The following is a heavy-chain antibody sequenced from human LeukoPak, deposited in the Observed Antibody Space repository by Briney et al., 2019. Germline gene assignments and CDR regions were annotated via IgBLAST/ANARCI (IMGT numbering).Heavy chain of an antibody. D-gene: IGHD5-18*01. CDR3: ARGGGYSYGSFDY. CDR1: GFTFSSYS. V-gene: IGHV3-48*01. J-gene: IGHJ4*02. CDR2: ISETSSFM. Sequence: GGSLRLSCAASGFTFSSYSMNWVRQAPGKGLEWISYISETSSFMYYADSVKGRFTISRDNAKNSLYLQMSSLRAEDTAVYYCARGGGYSYGSFDYWGQGTLVTVSS.